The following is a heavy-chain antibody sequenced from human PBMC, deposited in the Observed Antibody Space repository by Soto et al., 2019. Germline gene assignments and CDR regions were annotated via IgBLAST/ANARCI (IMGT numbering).Heavy chain of an antibody. J-gene: IGHJ5*02. CDR3: ARWWSGSRQGFDP. CDR2: IYYSGST. D-gene: IGHD3-3*01. CDR1: GGSISSGDYY. Sequence: QVQLQESGPGLVKPSQTLSLPCTVSGGSISSGDYYWSWIRPHPGKGLEGIGYIYYSGSTYYNPSRKGRVTISVDTSKNQFPRKLSAGTDADTAVYDGARWWSGSRQGFDPWGQGTLVTVST. V-gene: IGHV4-31*03.